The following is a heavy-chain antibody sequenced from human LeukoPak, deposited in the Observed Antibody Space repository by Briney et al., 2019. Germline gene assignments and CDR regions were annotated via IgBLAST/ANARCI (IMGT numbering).Heavy chain of an antibody. CDR3: ARATIAVAEHFDY. J-gene: IGHJ4*02. D-gene: IGHD6-19*01. CDR2: ISSSSSYT. Sequence: PSETLSLTCTVSGGSISSSTYYWGWIRQAPGKGLEWVSYISSSSSYTNYADSVKGRFTISRDNAKNSLYLQMNSLRAEDTAVYYCARATIAVAEHFDYWGQGTLVTVSS. V-gene: IGHV3-11*06. CDR1: GGSISSSTYY.